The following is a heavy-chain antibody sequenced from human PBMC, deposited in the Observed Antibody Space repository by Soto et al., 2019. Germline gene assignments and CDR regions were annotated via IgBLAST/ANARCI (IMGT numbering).Heavy chain of an antibody. Sequence: GGSLRLSCAASGFSFIGYAMSWVRQAPGKGLEWVSTISGSDGKTFYADSVKGRFSISRDTSKNMSYLQMNNLRGDDTAVYYCVRWSYLDYWGQGTRVTVSS. CDR3: VRWSYLDY. J-gene: IGHJ4*02. CDR1: GFSFIGYA. CDR2: ISGSDGKT. V-gene: IGHV3-23*01. D-gene: IGHD3-3*01.